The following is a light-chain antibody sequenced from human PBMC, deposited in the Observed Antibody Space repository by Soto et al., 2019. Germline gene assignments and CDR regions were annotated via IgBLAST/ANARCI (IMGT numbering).Light chain of an antibody. CDR3: CSYGGSSPWV. CDR1: SSDVGGYNY. CDR2: EVS. Sequence: QSALTQPPSASGSAGQSVTISCTGTSSDVGGYNYVSWHQQHPGKAPKLMIYEVSKRPSGVPDRFSGSKSGNTASLTVSGPRGGEGVNYYCCSYGGSSPWVFGGGPKRPAL. V-gene: IGLV2-8*01. J-gene: IGLJ3*02.